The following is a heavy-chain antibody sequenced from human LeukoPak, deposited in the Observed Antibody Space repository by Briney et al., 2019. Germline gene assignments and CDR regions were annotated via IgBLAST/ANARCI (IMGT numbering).Heavy chain of an antibody. J-gene: IGHJ4*02. CDR2: IYHSGST. D-gene: IGHD6-13*01. CDR3: AREAGDSRSFDY. Sequence: SQTLSLTCTVSGGSISGGGYYWTWIRQHPGKGLEWIGYIYHSGSTYSNASLKSRVTMSVDTSKNQFSLKLSSVTAADTAVYYCAREAGDSRSFDYWGQGTLVTVSS. V-gene: IGHV4-31*03. CDR1: GGSISGGGYY.